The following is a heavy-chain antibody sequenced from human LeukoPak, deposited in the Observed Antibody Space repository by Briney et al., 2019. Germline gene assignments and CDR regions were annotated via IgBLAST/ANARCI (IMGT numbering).Heavy chain of an antibody. CDR1: GYTFTGSY. Sequence: EASVKVSCKASGYTFTGSYMHWVRQAPGHGLEWMGWINPNSGGTNYAQKYQGRVTMTRDTSISTAYMELSRLRSDDTAVYYCARTKMTTVTTSWFDPWGQGTLVTVSS. V-gene: IGHV1-2*02. CDR2: INPNSGGT. J-gene: IGHJ5*02. D-gene: IGHD4-17*01. CDR3: ARTKMTTVTTSWFDP.